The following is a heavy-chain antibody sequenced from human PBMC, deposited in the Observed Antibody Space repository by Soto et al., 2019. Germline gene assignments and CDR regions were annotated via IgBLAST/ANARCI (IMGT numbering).Heavy chain of an antibody. CDR1: GGSISSSTYY. Sequence: KASETLSLTCTVSGGSISSSTYYWGWIRQPPGKGLEWIGSFYYRGSTYYNPSLKSRVTISVDTSKNQFSLKLSSVTAADSAVYYCARGPFWSGYPFDYWGQGTLVTVS. V-gene: IGHV4-39*01. CDR2: FYYRGST. D-gene: IGHD3-3*01. CDR3: ARGPFWSGYPFDY. J-gene: IGHJ4*02.